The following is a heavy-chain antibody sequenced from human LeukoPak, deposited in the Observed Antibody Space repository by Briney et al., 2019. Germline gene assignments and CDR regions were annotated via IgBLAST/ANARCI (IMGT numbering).Heavy chain of an antibody. CDR1: AFTFSSYS. CDR3: ATPAAFDGMDV. D-gene: IGHD6-25*01. Sequence: GGSLRLSCAASAFTFSSYSMNWVRQAPGKGLEWVSSISSSSSYIYYTDSVKGRFTISRDNAKNSLYLQMNSLRAEDTAVYYCATPAAFDGMDVWGQGTTVTVSS. J-gene: IGHJ6*02. CDR2: ISSSSSYI. V-gene: IGHV3-21*01.